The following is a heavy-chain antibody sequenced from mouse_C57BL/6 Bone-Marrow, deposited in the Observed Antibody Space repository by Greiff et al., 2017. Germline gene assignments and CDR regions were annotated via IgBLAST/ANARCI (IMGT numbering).Heavy chain of an antibody. V-gene: IGHV1-55*01. CDR1: GYTFTSYW. CDR2: IYPGSGST. Sequence: QVQLQQPGAELVKPGASVKMSCKASGYTFTSYWITWVKQRPGQGLEWIGDIYPGSGSTNYNEKFKSKATLTVDNASSTAYMQLSSLTSEDSSVSYCARAIPTNAMDYWGQGTSVTVSS. CDR3: ARAIPTNAMDY. J-gene: IGHJ4*01. D-gene: IGHD2-10*01.